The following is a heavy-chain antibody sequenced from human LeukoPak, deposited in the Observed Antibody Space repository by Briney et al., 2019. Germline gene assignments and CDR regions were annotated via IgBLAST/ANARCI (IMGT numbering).Heavy chain of an antibody. CDR3: ARDSSNSIDY. V-gene: IGHV1-46*01. Sequence: GASVRVSCKASGYTFTNFYIHWVRQAPGQGLEWMGIIHPSGGTTSYAQKVQGRVTLTRDTSTSTVYMEVNSLRSEDTAVYYCARDSSNSIDYCGQGTLVCVSS. D-gene: IGHD1-1*01. CDR2: IHPSGGTT. CDR1: GYTFTNFY. J-gene: IGHJ4*02.